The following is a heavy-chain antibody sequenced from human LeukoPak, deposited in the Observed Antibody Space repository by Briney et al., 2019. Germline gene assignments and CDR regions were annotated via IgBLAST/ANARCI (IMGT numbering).Heavy chain of an antibody. CDR2: IYYSGST. V-gene: IGHV4-61*10. CDR3: ARLGYDILTGYYFDY. Sequence: SETLSLTCTVSGGSISSGTYYWSWIRQSAGKGLEWIGYIYYSGSTNYNPSLKSRVTISVDTSKNQFSLKLSSVTAADTAVYYCARLGYDILTGYYFDYWGQGTLVTVSS. D-gene: IGHD3-9*01. J-gene: IGHJ4*02. CDR1: GGSISSGTYY.